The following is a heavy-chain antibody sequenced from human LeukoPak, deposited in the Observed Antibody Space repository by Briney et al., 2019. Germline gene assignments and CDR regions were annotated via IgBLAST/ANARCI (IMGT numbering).Heavy chain of an antibody. V-gene: IGHV3-7*01. D-gene: IGHD3-10*01. CDR3: VKDRYDSGIRMRSFLDH. J-gene: IGHJ4*02. Sequence: GGSLRLSCAASVFTFSAYWMTWVRQAPGKGLEWVAKINEGGNLKYYVDSVKGRFTISRDNTKNSLYLQMNSLRAEDTAVYYCVKDRYDSGIRMRSFLDHWGQGTLVTVSS. CDR1: VFTFSAYW. CDR2: INEGGNLK.